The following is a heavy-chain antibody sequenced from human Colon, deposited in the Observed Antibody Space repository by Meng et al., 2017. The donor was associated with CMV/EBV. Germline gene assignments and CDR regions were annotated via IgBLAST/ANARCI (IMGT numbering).Heavy chain of an antibody. V-gene: IGHV4-34*01. CDR3: ARRRYSYGYGY. CDR1: GGSFSGYY. Sequence: GSLRLSCAVYGGSFSGYYWSWIRQPPGKGLEWIGEINHSGSTNYNPSLKSRVTISVDTSKNQFSLKLSSVTAADTAVYYCARRRYSYGYGYWGQGTLVTSPQ. D-gene: IGHD5-18*01. J-gene: IGHJ4*02. CDR2: INHSGST.